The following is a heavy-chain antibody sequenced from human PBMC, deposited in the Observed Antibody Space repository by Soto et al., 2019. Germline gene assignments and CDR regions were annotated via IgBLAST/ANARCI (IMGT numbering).Heavy chain of an antibody. CDR1: GYTFTSYG. Sequence: ASVKVSCKASGYTFTSYGISWVRQAPGQGLEWMGWISAYNGNTNYAQKLQGRVTMTTDTSTSTAYMELRSLRSDDTAVYYCARDARLFYYGEYFQPWGQGTLVNVSS. D-gene: IGHD1-26*01. J-gene: IGHJ1*01. CDR3: ARDARLFYYGEYFQP. CDR2: ISAYNGNT. V-gene: IGHV1-18*01.